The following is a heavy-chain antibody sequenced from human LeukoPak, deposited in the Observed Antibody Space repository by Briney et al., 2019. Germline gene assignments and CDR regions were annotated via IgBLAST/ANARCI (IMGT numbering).Heavy chain of an antibody. V-gene: IGHV1-2*02. J-gene: IGHJ6*02. CDR1: GYTLTGYY. Sequence: GASVKVSCKASGYTLTGYYMHWVRQAPGQGLEWMGWINPNSGGTNYAQKFQGRVTMTRDTSISTAYMELSRLRSDDTAVYYCARTFSGYSSQYGMDVWGQGTTVTVSS. CDR2: INPNSGGT. CDR3: ARTFSGYSSQYGMDV. D-gene: IGHD6-19*01.